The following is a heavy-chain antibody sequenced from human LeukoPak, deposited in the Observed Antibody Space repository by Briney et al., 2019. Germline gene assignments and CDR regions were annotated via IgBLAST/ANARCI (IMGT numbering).Heavy chain of an antibody. CDR2: IGTAGDT. CDR3: ARGYYGSGVMAGFDY. J-gene: IGHJ4*02. D-gene: IGHD3-10*01. Sequence: PGGSLRLSCAASGFTFSGYDMHWVRQATGKGLEWVSAIGTAGDTYYPGSVKGRFTISRENAKNSLYLQMNSLRAGDTAVYYCARGYYGSGVMAGFDYWGQGTLVTVSS. V-gene: IGHV3-13*01. CDR1: GFTFSGYD.